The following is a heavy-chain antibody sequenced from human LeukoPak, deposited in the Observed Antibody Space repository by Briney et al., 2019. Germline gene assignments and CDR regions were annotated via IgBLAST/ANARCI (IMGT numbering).Heavy chain of an antibody. D-gene: IGHD3-22*01. J-gene: IGHJ2*01. CDR2: IYYSGST. CDR1: GGSISSYY. Sequence: PSETLSLTCTVSGGSISSYYWSWLRQPPGKGLEWIGYIYYSGSTNYNPSLKSRVIMSVDTSKNEFSLKVTSVTAADTAVYYCARLLYYYDTSAYYQAPYWYFDLWGRGTLVTVSS. V-gene: IGHV4-59*12. CDR3: ARLLYYYDTSAYYQAPYWYFDL.